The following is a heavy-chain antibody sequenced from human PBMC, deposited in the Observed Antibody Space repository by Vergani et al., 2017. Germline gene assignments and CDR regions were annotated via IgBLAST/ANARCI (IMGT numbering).Heavy chain of an antibody. J-gene: IGHJ6*02. Sequence: EVQLVESGGGVVQPGGSLRLSCAASGFTFDDYAMHWVRQAPGKGLEWVSLISGDGGSTYYADSVKGRFTISRDNSKNSLYLQMNSLRTEDTALYYCAKDIKKGLIYHYGMDVWGQGTTVTVAS. CDR3: AKDIKKGLIYHYGMDV. V-gene: IGHV3-43*02. CDR1: GFTFDDYA. CDR2: ISGDGGST.